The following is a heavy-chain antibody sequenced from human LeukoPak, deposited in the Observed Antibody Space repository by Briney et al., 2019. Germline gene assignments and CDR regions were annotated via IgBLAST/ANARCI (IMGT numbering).Heavy chain of an antibody. J-gene: IGHJ6*02. CDR1: GGSISSGGYS. CDR3: ASSYYGSGSLHYYYYGMDV. CDR2: IYHSGST. V-gene: IGHV4-30-2*01. D-gene: IGHD3-10*01. Sequence: SETLSLTCAVSGGSISSGGYSWSWIRQPPGKGLEWIGYIYHSGSTYYNPSLKSRVTISVDRSKNQFSLKLSSVTAADTAVYYCASSYYGSGSLHYYYYGMDVWGQGTTVTVSS.